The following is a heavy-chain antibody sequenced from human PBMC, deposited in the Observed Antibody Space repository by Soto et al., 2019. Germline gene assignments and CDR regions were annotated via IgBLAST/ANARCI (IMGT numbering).Heavy chain of an antibody. D-gene: IGHD3-10*01. J-gene: IGHJ4*02. V-gene: IGHV3-7*05. CDR3: ARGPRGRAGPHYYGSFSSQSY. CDR1: GFTFSSYW. CDR2: IKQDGSEK. Sequence: GGSLRLSCAASGFTFSSYWMSWVRQAPGKGLEWVANIKQDGSEKYYVDSVKGRFTISRDNAKNSLYLQMNSLRAEDTAVYYCARGPRGRAGPHYYGSFSSQSYWGQGTLVTVSS.